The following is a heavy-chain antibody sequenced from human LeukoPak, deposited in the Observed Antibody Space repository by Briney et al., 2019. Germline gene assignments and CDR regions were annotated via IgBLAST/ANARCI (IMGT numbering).Heavy chain of an antibody. CDR2: ISYDGSNK. Sequence: GGSLRLSCAASGFTFSSYAMHWVRRAPGKGLEWVAVISYDGSNKYYADSVKGRFTISRDNSKNTLYLQMNSLRAEDTAVYYCARVTYYYDSSGTAHDYWGQGTLVTVSS. CDR3: ARVTYYYDSSGTAHDY. V-gene: IGHV3-30-3*01. CDR1: GFTFSSYA. J-gene: IGHJ4*02. D-gene: IGHD3-22*01.